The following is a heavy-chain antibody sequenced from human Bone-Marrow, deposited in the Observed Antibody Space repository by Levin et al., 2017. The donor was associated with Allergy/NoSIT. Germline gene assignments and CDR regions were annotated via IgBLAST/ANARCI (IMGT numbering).Heavy chain of an antibody. CDR2: IKQDGSEK. V-gene: IGHV3-7*01. CDR3: AYYDDSRHAFDI. J-gene: IGHJ3*02. Sequence: GGSLRLSCAASGLSFSRYWMSWVRQAPGKGPEWVANIKQDGSEKSYVDSVKGRLTISRDNTRNSMYLQMHRLRAEDTAVYYCAYYDDSRHAFDIWGQGTVVTVSS. D-gene: IGHD3-22*01. CDR1: GLSFSRYW.